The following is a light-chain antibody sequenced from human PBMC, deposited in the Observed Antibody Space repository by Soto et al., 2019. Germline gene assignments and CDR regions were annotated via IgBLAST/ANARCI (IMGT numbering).Light chain of an antibody. CDR1: SGHSSYA. Sequence: QLVLTQSPSASASLGASVKLTCTLSSGHSSYAIAWHQQRPEKGPRYLMKLNSDGSHSKGDGIPDRFSGSSSGAERYLTISSLQSEDEADYYCQTWVTGIQVFGGGPKLTVL. V-gene: IGLV4-69*01. CDR2: LNSDGSH. CDR3: QTWVTGIQV. J-gene: IGLJ2*01.